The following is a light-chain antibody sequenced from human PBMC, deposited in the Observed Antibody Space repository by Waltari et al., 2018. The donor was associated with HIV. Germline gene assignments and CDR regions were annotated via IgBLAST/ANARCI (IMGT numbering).Light chain of an antibody. V-gene: IGKV1D-12*01. Sequence: IHITPPPSSVSASVGHRVTMTCRTSQGIRRWLDWYQQKPGEAPKFLIYSASSLQSWVPTRFSGSGSETDFSLTSSSLQPEDSATCYCPPANSFRTFGGGTKVE. CDR2: SAS. J-gene: IGKJ4*02. CDR3: PPANSFRT. CDR1: QGIRRW.